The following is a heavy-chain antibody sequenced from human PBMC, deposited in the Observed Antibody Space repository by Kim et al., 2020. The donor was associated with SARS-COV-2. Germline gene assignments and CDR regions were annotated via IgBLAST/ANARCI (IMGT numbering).Heavy chain of an antibody. J-gene: IGHJ6*02. CDR3: AEGGEYSGGWYSGYYYYTLDV. D-gene: IGHD6-19*01. CDR2: ISSSGENI. Sequence: GGSLRLSCGASGLSFSTDAMSWVRQAPGQGLEWDSSISSSGENIYYADSVKGRFTISRDNSKNTAYLQLDNLRAEDTAVYFCAEGGEYSGGWYSGYYYYTLDVWGQGTTVTVAS. V-gene: IGHV3-23*01. CDR1: GLSFSTDA.